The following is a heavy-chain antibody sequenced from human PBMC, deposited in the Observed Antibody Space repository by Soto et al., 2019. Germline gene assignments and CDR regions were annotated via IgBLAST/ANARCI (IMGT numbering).Heavy chain of an antibody. Sequence: QVQLVESGGGVVQPGRSLRLSCAASGFTFSSYGMHWVRQAPGKGLEWVAVIWYDGSNKYYADSVKGRFTISRDNSKNTLYLQMKSLRAEDTAVYYCARDGSVLLWFGELLMGYDYGMDVWGQGTTGTVSS. J-gene: IGHJ6*02. CDR1: GFTFSSYG. V-gene: IGHV3-33*01. D-gene: IGHD3-10*01. CDR3: ARDGSVLLWFGELLMGYDYGMDV. CDR2: IWYDGSNK.